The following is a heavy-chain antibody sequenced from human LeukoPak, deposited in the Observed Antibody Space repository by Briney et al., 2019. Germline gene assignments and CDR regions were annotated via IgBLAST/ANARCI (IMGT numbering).Heavy chain of an antibody. CDR1: GFTFSTYW. CDR2: IKQDGSEK. CDR3: ASGFLDDFWSGHF. V-gene: IGHV3-7*01. D-gene: IGHD3-3*01. Sequence: GGSLRLSCAASGFTFSTYWMSWVRQAPGKGLEWVANIKQDGSEKYYVDSVKGRFTISRDNAKKSLYLQMNSLRAEDTAVYYCASGFLDDFWSGHFWGQGTLVTVSS. J-gene: IGHJ4*02.